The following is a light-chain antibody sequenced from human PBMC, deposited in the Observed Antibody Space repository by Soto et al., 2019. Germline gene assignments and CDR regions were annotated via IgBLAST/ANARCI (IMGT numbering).Light chain of an antibody. J-gene: IGLJ1*01. CDR3: CSYAGSSTYV. Sequence: QSALTQPASVTGSPGQSITISCTGTGNDVGTYNLVSWYQRHPGKAPQLLIYETKKRPSEIPNRFSGSKSGNTASLTNSGLQAEDEAEDACCSYAGSSTYVFGTGTKLTVL. V-gene: IGLV2-23*01. CDR1: GNDVGTYNL. CDR2: ETK.